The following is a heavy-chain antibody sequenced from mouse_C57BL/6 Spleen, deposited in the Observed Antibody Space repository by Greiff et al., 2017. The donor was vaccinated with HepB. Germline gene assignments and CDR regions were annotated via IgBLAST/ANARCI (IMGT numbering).Heavy chain of an antibody. CDR3: ARQESYDEGAWFAY. CDR2: ILPSIGRT. J-gene: IGHJ3*01. CDR1: DSEVFPIAY. Sequence: QVQLQQSGSELRSPGSSVKLSCKDFDSEVFPIAYMSWVRQKPGHGFEWIGGILPSIGRTIYGEKFEDKATLDADTLSNTAYLELNSLTSEDSAIYYCARQESYDEGAWFAYWGQGTLVTVSA. D-gene: IGHD2-12*01. V-gene: IGHV15-2*01.